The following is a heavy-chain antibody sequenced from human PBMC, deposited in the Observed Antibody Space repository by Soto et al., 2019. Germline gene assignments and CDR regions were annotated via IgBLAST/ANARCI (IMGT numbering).Heavy chain of an antibody. V-gene: IGHV4-39*01. CDR3: ARHLRLTFGVQKWTYVDY. CDR2: IYYSGST. D-gene: IGHD3-16*01. J-gene: IGHJ4*01. CDR1: GGSIISDNYY. Sequence: SETLSLTCTVSGGSIISDNYYWGWIRQPPGKGLEWIGTIYYSGSTYYSPSLTSRVTISIDTSKNQFSLQLSSVTAADTAVYFCARHLRLTFGVQKWTYVDYWGHGTLVTVSS.